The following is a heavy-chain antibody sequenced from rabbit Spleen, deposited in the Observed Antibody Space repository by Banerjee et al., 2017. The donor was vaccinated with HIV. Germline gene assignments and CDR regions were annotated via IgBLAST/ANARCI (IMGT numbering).Heavy chain of an antibody. CDR2: IYGGSSGST. CDR3: ARDLTDAIGWNFGW. Sequence: QSLEESGGDLVKPEGSLTLTCTASGFTISSSYYMCWVRQAPGKGLEYIACIYGGSSGSTAYASWAKGRFTISKTSSTTVSLEMTSLTAADTATYFCARDLTDAIGWNFGWWGPGTLVTVS. V-gene: IGHV1S40*01. J-gene: IGHJ6*01. CDR1: GFTISSSYY. D-gene: IGHD4-1*01.